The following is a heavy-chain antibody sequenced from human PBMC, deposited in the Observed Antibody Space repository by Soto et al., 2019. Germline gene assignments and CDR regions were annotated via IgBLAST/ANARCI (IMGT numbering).Heavy chain of an antibody. CDR1: GFTFSSYG. J-gene: IGHJ6*02. V-gene: IGHV3-33*01. Sequence: QVQLVESGGGVVQPGRSLRLSCAASGFTFSSYGMHWVRQAPGKGLEWVAVIWYDGSNKYYADSVKGRFTISRDNSKNALYLQMNSLRAEDTAVYYCARDRAGGNYDFWGGLIPQYGMDVWGQGTTVTVSS. CDR2: IWYDGSNK. D-gene: IGHD3-3*01. CDR3: ARDRAGGNYDFWGGLIPQYGMDV.